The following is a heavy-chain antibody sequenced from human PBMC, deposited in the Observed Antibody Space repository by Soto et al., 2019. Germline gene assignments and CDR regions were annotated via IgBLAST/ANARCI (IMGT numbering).Heavy chain of an antibody. V-gene: IGHV4-39*01. CDR1: GGSISSSSYY. J-gene: IGHJ4*02. Sequence: SETLSRTCTGSGGSISSSSYYSGWIRQPPGKGLEWIGSIYYSGSTYYNPSLKSRVTISVDTSKNQFSLKLSSVTAADTAVYYCARHAVHSSGFTEYWGQGTQVTVSS. CDR2: IYYSGST. D-gene: IGHD6-19*01. CDR3: ARHAVHSSGFTEY.